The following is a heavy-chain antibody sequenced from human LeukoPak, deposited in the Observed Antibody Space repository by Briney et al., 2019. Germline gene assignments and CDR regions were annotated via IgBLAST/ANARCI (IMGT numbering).Heavy chain of an antibody. J-gene: IGHJ4*01. D-gene: IGHD5-18*01. CDR3: ASMRTAMAENDY. Sequence: SETLSLTCTVSGGSISSYYWSWIRQPPGKGLEWIGYIYYSGSTNYNPSLKSRVTISVDTSKNQFSLKLSFVTAADTAVYYCASMRTAMAENDYWGQGTLVTVSS. V-gene: IGHV4-59*01. CDR1: GGSISSYY. CDR2: IYYSGST.